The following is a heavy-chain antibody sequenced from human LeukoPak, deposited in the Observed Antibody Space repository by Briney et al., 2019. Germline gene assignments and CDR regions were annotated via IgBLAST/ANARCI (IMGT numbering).Heavy chain of an antibody. V-gene: IGHV4-4*07. J-gene: IGHJ5*02. D-gene: IGHD1-26*01. Sequence: PSETLSLTCTVSGGSISSYYWSWIRQPAGKGLEWIGRIYTSGSTNYNPSLKSRVTMSVDTSKNQFSLKLSSVTAADTAVYYCARDLPSGSYPDNWFDPWGQGTLVTVSS. CDR3: ARDLPSGSYPDNWFDP. CDR1: GGSISSYY. CDR2: IYTSGST.